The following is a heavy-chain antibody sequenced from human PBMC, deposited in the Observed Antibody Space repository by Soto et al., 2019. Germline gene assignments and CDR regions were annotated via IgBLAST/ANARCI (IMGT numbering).Heavy chain of an antibody. D-gene: IGHD2-8*01. V-gene: IGHV4-30-4*01. CDR3: ARASFCTNGVCYPRLVDS. J-gene: IGHJ4*02. Sequence: ASETLSLTCTFSGGSISSGDYYWSWIRQPPGKGLEWIGNIYYSGSTYYNPSLKSRVTISVDTSKNQFSLKLSSVTAADTAVYYCARASFCTNGVCYPRLVDSWGQGTLVTVSS. CDR1: GGSISSGDYY. CDR2: IYYSGST.